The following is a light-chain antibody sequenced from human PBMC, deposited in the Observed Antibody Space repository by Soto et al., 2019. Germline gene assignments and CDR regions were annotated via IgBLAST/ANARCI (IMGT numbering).Light chain of an antibody. CDR2: GAS. CDR1: QSVSST. J-gene: IGKJ4*01. Sequence: EIVMAQSPATLSVSPGERATLSCRASQSVSSTLAWYQQKPGQAPWLLIYGASTRATGVPARFSGSGSGTEFTLTISSLQSEDFAVYYCQQYNNWPLTFGGGTKVEI. CDR3: QQYNNWPLT. V-gene: IGKV3-15*01.